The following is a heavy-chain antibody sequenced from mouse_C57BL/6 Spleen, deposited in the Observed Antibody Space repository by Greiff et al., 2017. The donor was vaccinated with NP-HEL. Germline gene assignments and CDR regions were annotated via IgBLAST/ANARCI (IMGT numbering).Heavy chain of an antibody. D-gene: IGHD2-4*01. V-gene: IGHV1-39*01. CDR3: ARTYYDSFDY. CDR2: INPNYGTT. J-gene: IGHJ2*01. Sequence: VKQSNGKSLEWIGVINPNYGTTSYNQKFKGKATLTVDQSSSTAYMQLNSLTSEDSAVYYCARTYYDSFDYWGQGTTLTVSS.